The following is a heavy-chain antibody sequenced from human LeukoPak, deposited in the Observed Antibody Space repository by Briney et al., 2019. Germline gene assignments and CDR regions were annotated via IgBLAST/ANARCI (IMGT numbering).Heavy chain of an antibody. D-gene: IGHD3/OR15-3a*01. CDR2: IKPDGSEK. V-gene: IGHV3-7*05. J-gene: IGHJ4*02. CDR1: GFTFSGNW. CDR3: ARDRDWSFDY. Sequence: PGGSLRLSCADSGFTFSGNWMSWVRQAPGKGLEWVAHIKPDGSEKYYVDSVRGRFTISRDNAENSLYLEMNSLRAEDTAVYYCARDRDWSFDYWGQGTLVTVSS.